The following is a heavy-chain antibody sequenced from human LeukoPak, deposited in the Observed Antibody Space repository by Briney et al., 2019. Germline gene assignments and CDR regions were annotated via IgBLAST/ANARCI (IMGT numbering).Heavy chain of an antibody. Sequence: ASVKVSCKASGYTFTDHGITWVRQARGQGFEWMGWMSVFNGYTKYAEGFQGRVTMTTDTSTRTAHMDLRGLRSDDTAVYYCARAVGSTDYYGVDVWGQGTLVTVSS. V-gene: IGHV1-18*01. CDR3: ARAVGSTDYYGVDV. CDR1: GYTFTDHG. D-gene: IGHD3-22*01. CDR2: MSVFNGYT. J-gene: IGHJ1*01.